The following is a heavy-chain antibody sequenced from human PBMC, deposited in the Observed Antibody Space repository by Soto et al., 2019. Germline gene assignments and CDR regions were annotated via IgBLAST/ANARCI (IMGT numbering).Heavy chain of an antibody. CDR3: ASLYGVVIPRRGYYYYGMDV. Sequence: GGSLRLSCAASGFTFSSYSMNWVRQAPGKGLEWVSSISSSSSYIYYADSVKGRFTISRDNAKNSLYLQMNSLRAEDTAVYYYASLYGVVIPRRGYYYYGMDVWGQGTTVTVSS. CDR1: GFTFSSYS. CDR2: ISSSSSYI. V-gene: IGHV3-21*01. D-gene: IGHD3-3*01. J-gene: IGHJ6*02.